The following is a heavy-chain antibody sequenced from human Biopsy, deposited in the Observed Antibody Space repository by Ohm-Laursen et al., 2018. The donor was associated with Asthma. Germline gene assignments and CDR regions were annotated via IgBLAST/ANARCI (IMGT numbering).Heavy chain of an antibody. D-gene: IGHD4-17*01. CDR3: AKDAHDYVSLIVSPQKNGIES. V-gene: IGHV3-30*18. CDR2: ISYDGCKK. Sequence: SLRLSCAASKFSFSNFGMHWVRQAPGKGLEWVAFISYDGCKKFITDSMKGRLSISRDNSKNTLFLQMGRLRPDDTALYYCAKDAHDYVSLIVSPQKNGIESWGQGTLVTVSS. CDR1: KFSFSNFG. J-gene: IGHJ4*02.